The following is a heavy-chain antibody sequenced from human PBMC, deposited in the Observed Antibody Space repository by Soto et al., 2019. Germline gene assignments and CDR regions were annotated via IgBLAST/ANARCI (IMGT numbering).Heavy chain of an antibody. J-gene: IGHJ4*02. D-gene: IGHD1-1*01. CDR1: GYIFTNYA. CDR2: INAANGNT. CDR3: VAGGTRWLQSPFDY. Sequence: ASVKVSCKASGYIFTNYAMHWVRQAPGQRLEWMGWINAANGNTKYSQKFQGRVTITTDTSASTAYMELSSLRSEDTAVYYCVAGGTRWLQSPFDYWGQGTLVTVSS. V-gene: IGHV1-3*01.